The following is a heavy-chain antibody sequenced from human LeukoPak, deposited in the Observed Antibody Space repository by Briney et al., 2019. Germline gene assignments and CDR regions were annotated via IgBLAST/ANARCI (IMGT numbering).Heavy chain of an antibody. V-gene: IGHV3-33*01. Sequence: PGGSLRLSCAASGFTFSSYGMHWVRQAPGKGLEWVAVIWYDGSNKYYADSVKGRFTISRDNSKNTLYLQMNSLRAEDTAVYYCARDSTVSSGYLDYWGQGTLVTVSS. J-gene: IGHJ4*02. CDR2: IWYDGSNK. D-gene: IGHD3-22*01. CDR1: GFTFSSYG. CDR3: ARDSTVSSGYLDY.